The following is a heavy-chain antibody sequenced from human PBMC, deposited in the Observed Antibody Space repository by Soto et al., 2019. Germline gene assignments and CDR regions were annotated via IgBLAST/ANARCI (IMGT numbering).Heavy chain of an antibody. CDR3: ARARFCTSTSCYHYFDF. CDR2: IYSSGGT. V-gene: IGHV4-4*07. D-gene: IGHD2-2*01. J-gene: IGHJ4*02. CDR1: GGAISGYY. Sequence: PSETLSLTCTVSGGAISGYYWTWVRQPAGKGLEWIGRIYSSGGTKYNPSLKSRVDMSLDMSKNQFSLRLSSVTPADTAVYYCARARFCTSTSCYHYFDFWGQGTLVTVSS.